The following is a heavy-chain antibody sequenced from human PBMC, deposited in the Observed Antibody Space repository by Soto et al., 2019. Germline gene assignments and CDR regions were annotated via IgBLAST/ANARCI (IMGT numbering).Heavy chain of an antibody. J-gene: IGHJ4*02. CDR1: GESISSGGYY. D-gene: IGHD6-6*01. CDR2: IYDSESA. Sequence: QVQLQESGPGLVKASQTLSLICSVSGESISSGGYYWSWIRHHPGKGLEWIGYIYDSESAYYNPSLRCRVXXXMXASKNHFAMKLSSVTAADTAVYYCARASSSSSAADYWGQGTLITVSS. V-gene: IGHV4-31*03. CDR3: ARASSSSSAADY.